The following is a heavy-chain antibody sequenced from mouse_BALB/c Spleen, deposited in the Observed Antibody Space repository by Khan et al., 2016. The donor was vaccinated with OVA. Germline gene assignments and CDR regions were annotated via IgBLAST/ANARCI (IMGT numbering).Heavy chain of an antibody. J-gene: IGHJ2*01. Sequence: QVQLKQSGPELVKPGASVKMSCKASGYTFTDHYINWVKQKPGQGPEWIGWIHPGSANTKYNEKFKGKATLTVDTSSRTAFIQLSSLTAEETAVYFCAGRFDYWGQGTTLTVSS. CDR3: AGRFDY. CDR2: IHPGSANT. CDR1: GYTFTDHY. V-gene: IGHV1-84*02.